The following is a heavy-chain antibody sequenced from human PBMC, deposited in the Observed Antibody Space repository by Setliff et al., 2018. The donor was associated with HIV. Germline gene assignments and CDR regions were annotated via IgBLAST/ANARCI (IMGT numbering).Heavy chain of an antibody. D-gene: IGHD3-10*01. Sequence: GGSLRLSCAASGFSFSDYYMSWIRQAPGKGLEWVAFIRSKGYGGTTEYAASVKGRFTISRDDSKSIAYLQMNSLKTEDTAVYYCTRDPGIIGYGSGSYNYYYYGMDVWGQGTTVTVSS. J-gene: IGHJ6*02. CDR1: GFSFSDYY. CDR2: IRSKGYGGTT. CDR3: TRDPGIIGYGSGSYNYYYYGMDV. V-gene: IGHV3-49*03.